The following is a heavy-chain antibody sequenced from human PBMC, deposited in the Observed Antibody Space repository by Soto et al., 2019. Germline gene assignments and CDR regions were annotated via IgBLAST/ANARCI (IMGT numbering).Heavy chain of an antibody. Sequence: ASVKVSCKASVYIFTRLHINGVRQTAGQGLEWMGWMEPSSGTSGYAQKFQGRVNMTKDTSINTDYMELTTLTSDDTAFYYCARGVSAGVDYWGQGTLVTVSS. V-gene: IGHV1-8*01. CDR1: VYIFTRLH. CDR2: MEPSSGTS. D-gene: IGHD1-26*01. J-gene: IGHJ4*02. CDR3: ARGVSAGVDY.